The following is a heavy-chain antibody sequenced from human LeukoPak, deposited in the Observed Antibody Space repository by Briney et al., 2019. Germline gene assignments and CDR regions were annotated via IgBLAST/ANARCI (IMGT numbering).Heavy chain of an antibody. Sequence: GGPLRLSCAASGVTFSGSAIPWVRQASGKGPQWVGRIRTKNNNYATAYTASVEGRFIISRDDSKNTAYLQVNSLKTEDTAVYYWIRHEVGVTRADYWGQGTLVTVSS. CDR2: IRTKNNNYAT. CDR3: IRHEVGVTRADY. V-gene: IGHV3-73*01. CDR1: GVTFSGSA. J-gene: IGHJ4*02. D-gene: IGHD1-26*01.